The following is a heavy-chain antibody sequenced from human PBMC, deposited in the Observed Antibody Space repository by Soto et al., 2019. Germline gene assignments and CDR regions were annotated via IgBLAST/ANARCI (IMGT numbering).Heavy chain of an antibody. CDR1: GFTFSSYA. Sequence: EVQLLESGGGLVQPGGSLRLSCAASGFTFSSYAMSWVRQAPGKGLEWVSALSGGGGSTYYADSVKGRFTSSRDKSKNTLYRQMSSRRAEDTAVYYCEKEYCRGGSCYSVPYYSDVWGKGSTVSASS. CDR3: EKEYCRGGSCYSVPYYSDV. CDR2: LSGGGGST. J-gene: IGHJ6*03. D-gene: IGHD2-15*01. V-gene: IGHV3-23*01.